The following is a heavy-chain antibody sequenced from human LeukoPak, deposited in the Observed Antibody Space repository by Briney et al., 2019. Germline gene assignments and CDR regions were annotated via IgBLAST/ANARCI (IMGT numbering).Heavy chain of an antibody. CDR3: ARQPGFGGWYFDY. Sequence: KPSETLSLTCTVSDDSITSDIYFWGWIRQPPGKGLEWVGSVRFTGTSHYIPSLRSRVSISVDTSKKQFSLKLTSVTAADMAVYYCARQPGFGGWYFDYWGQGSLVTVSS. V-gene: IGHV4-39*01. CDR1: DDSITSDIYF. CDR2: VRFTGTS. J-gene: IGHJ4*02. D-gene: IGHD6-19*01.